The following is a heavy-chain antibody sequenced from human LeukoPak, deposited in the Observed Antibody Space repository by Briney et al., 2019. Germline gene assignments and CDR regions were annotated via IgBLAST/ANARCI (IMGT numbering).Heavy chain of an antibody. CDR1: GYTFTSYY. CDR2: INPSGGST. D-gene: IGHD3-22*01. CDR3: ARNYYDSSGYYVYYYYYGMDV. J-gene: IGHJ6*02. V-gene: IGHV1-46*01. Sequence: GDSVKVSCKASGYTFTSYYMHWVRQAPGQGLEWMGIINPSGGSTSYAQKFQGRVTMTSDTSTSTVYMELSSLRSEDTAVYYCARNYYDSSGYYVYYYYYGMDVWGQGTTVTVSS.